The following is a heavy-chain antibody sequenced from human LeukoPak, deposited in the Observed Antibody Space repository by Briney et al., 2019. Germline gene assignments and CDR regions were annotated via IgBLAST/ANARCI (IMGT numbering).Heavy chain of an antibody. CDR2: IINDGSCT. Sequence: GGSLRLSCAASGFTFSPVWMHWVRQAPGKGLMWVSHIINDGSCTTYADSVKGRFTISRDNAKNTLILQMNSLRAEDTAVYYCARDWVYKIDYWGRGTLVTVSS. D-gene: IGHD5-24*01. V-gene: IGHV3-74*01. J-gene: IGHJ4*02. CDR1: GFTFSPVW. CDR3: ARDWVYKIDY.